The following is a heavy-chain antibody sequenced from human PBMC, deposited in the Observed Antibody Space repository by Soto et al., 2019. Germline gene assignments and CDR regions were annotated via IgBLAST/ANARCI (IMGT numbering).Heavy chain of an antibody. D-gene: IGHD3-10*01. Sequence: GGSLRLSCVASGFSFNNFGMHWVRQAPGKGLEWVAVIWYDGGNKYYADSVKGRFTISRDNSKNTLYLQMSSLRAEDTAVYFCARDPSHGSGSYLDYWGQGALVTVSS. CDR1: GFSFNNFG. J-gene: IGHJ4*02. V-gene: IGHV3-33*01. CDR2: IWYDGGNK. CDR3: ARDPSHGSGSYLDY.